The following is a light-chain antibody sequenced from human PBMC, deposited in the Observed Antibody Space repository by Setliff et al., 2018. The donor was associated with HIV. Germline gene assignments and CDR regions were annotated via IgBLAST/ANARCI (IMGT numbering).Light chain of an antibody. CDR1: NIGIKS. J-gene: IGLJ1*01. CDR3: QVWDSSSDHYV. Sequence: SYELTQRPSVSVAPGKTARITCGGDNIGIKSVHWYQQKPGQAPVVVMYYDHDRPSWIPERLSGSNSGNTATLTISRVEVGDEADYYCQVWDSSSDHYVFGSGTKVTVL. V-gene: IGLV3-21*04. CDR2: YDH.